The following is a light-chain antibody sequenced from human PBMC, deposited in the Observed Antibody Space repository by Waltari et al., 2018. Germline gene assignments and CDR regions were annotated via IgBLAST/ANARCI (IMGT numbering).Light chain of an antibody. Sequence: DIQMTQSPSTLSASVGDSVTITCRASQSVNSWLAWYQQKPGKAPKLLIYKASSLESGVTSRFSGSGSGTEFTLTINSLQPDDFATYYCQHYNSYPLTFGGGTKVEIK. V-gene: IGKV1-5*03. CDR2: KAS. CDR3: QHYNSYPLT. CDR1: QSVNSW. J-gene: IGKJ4*01.